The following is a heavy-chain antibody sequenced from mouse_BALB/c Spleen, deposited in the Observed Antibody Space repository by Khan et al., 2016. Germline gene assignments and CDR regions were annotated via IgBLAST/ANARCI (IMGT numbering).Heavy chain of an antibody. V-gene: IGHV1S34*01. J-gene: IGHJ4*01. Sequence: LVKTGASVKISCKASGYSFTGYYMHWVKQSHGKSLEWIGYISCYNGATSYNQNFKGKATFTVDTSSSTAYMQFNSLTSEDSAVYYCERDWDYAMDYWGQGTSVTVSS. CDR2: ISCYNGAT. D-gene: IGHD4-1*01. CDR1: GYSFTGYY. CDR3: ERDWDYAMDY.